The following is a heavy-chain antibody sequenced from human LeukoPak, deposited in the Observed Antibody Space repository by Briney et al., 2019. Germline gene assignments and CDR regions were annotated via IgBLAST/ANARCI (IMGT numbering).Heavy chain of an antibody. CDR3: ARHLRWGEFDY. Sequence: PSETVSLTCTVSGGSISRTNFYWAWIRQPPGKGLEWIGSISYSGATYYNPSLKSRLTVSVDTPKGEFSLKMNSVTAADTAVYYCARHLRWGEFDYWGQGTLVTVSS. D-gene: IGHD4-23*01. J-gene: IGHJ4*02. V-gene: IGHV4-39*01. CDR1: GGSISRTNFY. CDR2: ISYSGAT.